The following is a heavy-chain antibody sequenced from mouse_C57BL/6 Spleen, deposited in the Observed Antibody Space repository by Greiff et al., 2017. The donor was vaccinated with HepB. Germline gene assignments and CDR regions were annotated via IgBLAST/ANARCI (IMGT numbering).Heavy chain of an antibody. Sequence: EVMLVESGPELVKPGASVKIPCKASGYTFTDYNMDWVKQSHGKSLEWIGDINPNNGGTIYNQKFKGKATLTVDKSSSTAYMELRSLTSEDTAVYYCARGEYYGSNAMDYWGQGTSVTVSS. J-gene: IGHJ4*01. CDR2: INPNNGGT. CDR1: GYTFTDYN. D-gene: IGHD1-1*01. V-gene: IGHV1-18*01. CDR3: ARGEYYGSNAMDY.